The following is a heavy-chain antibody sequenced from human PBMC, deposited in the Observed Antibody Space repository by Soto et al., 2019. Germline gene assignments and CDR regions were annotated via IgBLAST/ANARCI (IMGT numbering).Heavy chain of an antibody. J-gene: IGHJ6*02. CDR2: IIPIFGTA. CDR3: AREQQRVPYSYYYYGMDV. CDR1: GGTFSSYA. V-gene: IGHV1-69*06. Sequence: ASVKVSFKASGGTFSSYAISWLRQAPGQGLEWMGGIIPIFGTANYAQKFQGRVTITADKSTSTAYMELSSLRSEDTAVYYCAREQQRVPYSYYYYGMDVWGQGTTVTVSS. D-gene: IGHD6-13*01.